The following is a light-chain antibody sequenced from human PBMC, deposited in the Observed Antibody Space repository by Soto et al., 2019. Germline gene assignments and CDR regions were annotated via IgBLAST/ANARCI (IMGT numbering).Light chain of an antibody. CDR3: QQSSNWPRT. CDR1: QSVNRD. J-gene: IGKJ1*01. V-gene: IGKV3-15*01. CDR2: DAS. Sequence: EVVMTQSPDTLSVSPGQTATLSCRASQSVNRDLLWYQQRPGQAPRLIIYDASTRATDIPPRFSGRGSGTEFTLTISNLQSEEFAVYYCQQSSNWPRTFGQGTQVEIK.